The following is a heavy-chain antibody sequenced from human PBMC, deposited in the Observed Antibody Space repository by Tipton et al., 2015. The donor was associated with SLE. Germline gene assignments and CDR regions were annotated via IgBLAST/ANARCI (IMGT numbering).Heavy chain of an antibody. CDR1: DDSISNYY. V-gene: IGHV4-59*01. J-gene: IGHJ3*02. Sequence: TLSLTCTVSDDSISNYYWSWIRQPPGKGLEWIGYIYYSGSTNYNPSLKSRVTISVDTSKNQFSLKLSSVTAADTAVYYCAREKGDAYPNLVAFDIWGQGTMVTVSS. CDR3: AREKGDAYPNLVAFDI. D-gene: IGHD3-16*01. CDR2: IYYSGST.